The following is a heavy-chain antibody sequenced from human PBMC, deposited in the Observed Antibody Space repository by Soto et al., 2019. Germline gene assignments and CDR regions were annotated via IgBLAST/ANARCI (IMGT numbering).Heavy chain of an antibody. CDR3: ARDSGVRGPSVDLDY. J-gene: IGHJ4*02. Sequence: QVQLVQSGAEVKEPGASVKVSCKGSGYTFSIHVMHWVRQAPGQRREWMGWVSGGNGNTEYSQKFQDRVTITRDTSATTVYLELSRLRSEDEAVYYCARDSGVRGPSVDLDYWGQGTLVTVSS. V-gene: IGHV1-3*01. D-gene: IGHD2-8*01. CDR2: VSGGNGNT. CDR1: GYTFSIHV.